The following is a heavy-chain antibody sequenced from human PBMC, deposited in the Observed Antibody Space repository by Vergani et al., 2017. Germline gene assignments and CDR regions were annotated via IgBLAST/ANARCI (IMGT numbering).Heavy chain of an antibody. CDR3: ASYYGSGSYYSPDYYYYGMDV. V-gene: IGHV1-45*02. CDR2: ITPFNGNT. Sequence: QVQLVQSGAEVKKPGASVKVSCKVSGYTLTELSMHWVRQAPGQALEWMGWITPFNGNTNYAQKFQDRVTITRDRSMSTAYMELSSLRSEDTAMYYCASYYGSGSYYSPDYYYYGMDVWGQGTTVTVSS. CDR1: GYTLTELS. D-gene: IGHD3-10*01. J-gene: IGHJ6*02.